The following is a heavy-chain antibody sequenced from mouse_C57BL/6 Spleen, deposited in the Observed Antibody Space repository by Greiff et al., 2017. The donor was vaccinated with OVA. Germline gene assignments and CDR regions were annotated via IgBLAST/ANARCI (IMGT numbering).Heavy chain of an antibody. J-gene: IGHJ2*01. V-gene: IGHV5-6*01. CDR1: GFTFSSYG. CDR3: ARQGDITTVVANYFDY. Sequence: EVQLVESGGDLVKPGGSLKLSCAASGFTFSSYGMSWVRQTPVKRLEWVATISSGGSYTYYPDSVKGRFTISRDNAKNTLYLQMSSLKSEDTAMYYCARQGDITTVVANYFDYWGQGTTLTVSS. CDR2: ISSGGSYT. D-gene: IGHD1-1*01.